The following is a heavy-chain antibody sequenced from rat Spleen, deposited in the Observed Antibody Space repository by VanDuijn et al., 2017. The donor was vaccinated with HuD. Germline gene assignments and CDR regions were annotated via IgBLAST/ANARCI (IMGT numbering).Heavy chain of an antibody. Sequence: QVQLKESGPGLVQPSQTLSLTCTVSGFSLTSYNVHWVRQPPGKGLEWMGVMWSSGGTDYNSALKSRLSISRDTSKNQVFLKMNSVQSEDTTTYYCARESNYNWFTYWGQGTLVTVSS. V-gene: IGHV2-45*01. CDR2: MWSSGGT. CDR3: ARESNYNWFTY. CDR1: GFSLTSYN. D-gene: IGHD1-10*01. J-gene: IGHJ3*01.